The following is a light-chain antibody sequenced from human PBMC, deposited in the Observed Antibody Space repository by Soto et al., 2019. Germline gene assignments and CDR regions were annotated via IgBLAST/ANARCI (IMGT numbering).Light chain of an antibody. J-gene: IGLJ3*02. CDR2: SND. V-gene: IGLV1-44*01. CDR3: AVWDDSLNGTV. Sequence: HSVLPQPPSVSATPGHRGTTYSSGSSSNIGSNTVNLYQQLPGMAPKLIIYSNDQRPSGVPARFSDSQSGTSDSLAISGLHSEDEDDYYCAVWDDSLNGTVFGGGTKLTVL. CDR1: SSNIGSNT.